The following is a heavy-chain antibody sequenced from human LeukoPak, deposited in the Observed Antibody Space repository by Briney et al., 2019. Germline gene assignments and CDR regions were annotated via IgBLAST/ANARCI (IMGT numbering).Heavy chain of an antibody. Sequence: SETLSLTCTVSGGSISSYYWSWIRQPAGKGLEWIGRIYTSGSTNYNPSLKSRVTISVDTSKNQFSLKLSSVTAADTAVYYCARQTMVRGANWFDPWGQGTLVTVSS. CDR3: ARQTMVRGANWFDP. CDR2: IYTSGST. CDR1: GGSISSYY. V-gene: IGHV4-4*07. J-gene: IGHJ5*02. D-gene: IGHD3-10*01.